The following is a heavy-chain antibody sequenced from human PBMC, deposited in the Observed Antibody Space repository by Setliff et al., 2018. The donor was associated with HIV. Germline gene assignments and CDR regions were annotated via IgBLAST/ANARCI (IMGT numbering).Heavy chain of an antibody. V-gene: IGHV1-69*05. Sequence: SVKVSCKVSGDTFNNYVLNWVRQAPGQGLEWMGGIIPIFKSADYAQKFQGRVTITTDESTSTAYMDLSSLKSEDTAIYYCARAVVPTYYDVLTGYVYYMDVWGKGTTVTVSS. CDR3: ARAVVPTYYDVLTGYVYYMDV. CDR2: IIPIFKSA. D-gene: IGHD3-9*01. J-gene: IGHJ6*03. CDR1: GDTFNNYV.